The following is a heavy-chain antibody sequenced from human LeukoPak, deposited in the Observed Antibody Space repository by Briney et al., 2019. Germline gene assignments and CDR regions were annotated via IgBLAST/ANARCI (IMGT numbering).Heavy chain of an antibody. V-gene: IGHV3-9*01. CDR1: GFTFDDYA. CDR3: AKDASGYDWAYFDY. CDR2: ISWNSGSI. J-gene: IGHJ4*02. Sequence: PGGSLRLSCAASGFTFDDYAMHWVRQAPGKGLEWVSGISWNSGSIGYADSVKGRFTISRDNAKNSLYLQMNSLRAEDTALYYCAKDASGYDWAYFDYRGQGTLVTVSS. D-gene: IGHD5-12*01.